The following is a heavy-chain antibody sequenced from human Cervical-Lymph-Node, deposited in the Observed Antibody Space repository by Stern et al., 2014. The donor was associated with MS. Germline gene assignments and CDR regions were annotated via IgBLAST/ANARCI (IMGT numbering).Heavy chain of an antibody. CDR3: ARGYYYDSSGYYPFDY. J-gene: IGHJ4*02. CDR1: GGSISSGGYY. D-gene: IGHD3-22*01. CDR2: IYYSGST. Sequence: VQLVESGPGLVKPSQTLSLTCTVSGGSISSGGYYWSWIRQHPGKGLEWIGYIYYSGSTYYNPSLKSRVTISVDTSKNQFSLKLSSVTAADTAVYYCARGYYYDSSGYYPFDYWGQGTLVTVSS. V-gene: IGHV4-31*03.